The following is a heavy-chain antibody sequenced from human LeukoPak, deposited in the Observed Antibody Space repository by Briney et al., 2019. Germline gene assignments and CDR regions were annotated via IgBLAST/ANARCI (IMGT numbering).Heavy chain of an antibody. Sequence: PSETLSLTCTVSGGSVSSGSYYWSSIRQPPGKGLEWIGYICYSGSTNYNPSLKSRVTISVDTSKNQFSLKLSCVTAADTAVYYCASRLSSGWYGGHDYWGQGTLVTVSS. D-gene: IGHD6-19*01. V-gene: IGHV4-61*01. CDR3: ASRLSSGWYGGHDY. J-gene: IGHJ4*02. CDR2: ICYSGST. CDR1: GGSVSSGSYY.